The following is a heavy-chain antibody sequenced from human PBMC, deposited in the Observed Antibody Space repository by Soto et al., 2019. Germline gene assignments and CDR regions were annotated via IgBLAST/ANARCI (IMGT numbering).Heavy chain of an antibody. D-gene: IGHD2-15*01. J-gene: IGHJ6*02. CDR2: ISSSGSTI. Sequence: GGSLRLSCAASGFTFSDYYMSWIRQAPGKGLEWVSYISSSGSTIYYADSVKGRFTISRDNAKNSLYLQMNSLRAEDTAVYYCARDLYCSGGSCYSVNYYYYGMDVWGQGTTVTAP. CDR3: ARDLYCSGGSCYSVNYYYYGMDV. V-gene: IGHV3-11*01. CDR1: GFTFSDYY.